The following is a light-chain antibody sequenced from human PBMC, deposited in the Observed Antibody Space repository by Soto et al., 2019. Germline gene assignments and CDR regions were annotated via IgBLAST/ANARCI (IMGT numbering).Light chain of an antibody. CDR2: EVS. CDR3: SSYTSSSTVV. Sequence: QSALTKPASVSGSPGQSITISCTGTSSDVGGYNYVSWYQQHPGKAPKLMIYEVSNRPSGVSNRFSGSKSGNTASLTISGLQAEDEADYYRSSYTSSSTVVFGGGTKLTVL. CDR1: SSDVGGYNY. V-gene: IGLV2-14*01. J-gene: IGLJ2*01.